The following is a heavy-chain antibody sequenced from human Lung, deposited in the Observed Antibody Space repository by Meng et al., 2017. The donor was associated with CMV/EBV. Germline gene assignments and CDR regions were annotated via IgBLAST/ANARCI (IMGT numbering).Heavy chain of an antibody. Sequence: GESXKISCAASGFTFSSYAMSWVRQAPGKGLEWVSAISGGGGSTYYADSVKGRFTISRDNSKNTLNLQMNSLTAEDTAVYYCAEDGGDCDAIAWFGYYYCGMDVWXQGTXVTVSS. CDR3: AEDGGDCDAIAWFGYYYCGMDV. V-gene: IGHV3-23*01. D-gene: IGHD3-10*01. J-gene: IGHJ6*02. CDR2: ISGGGGST. CDR1: GFTFSSYA.